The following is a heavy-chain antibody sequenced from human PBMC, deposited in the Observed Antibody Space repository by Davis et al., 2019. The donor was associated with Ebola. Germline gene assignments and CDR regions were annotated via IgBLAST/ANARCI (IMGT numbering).Heavy chain of an antibody. Sequence: ASVKVSCKASRYIFSNYDINWVRQASGQGLEWMGWVNPYSGNTGYVQKFKGRVTMTGDPSISTAYMELSSLTIDDTAVYYYASGNGPNCRGGDCGNDFWGQGTLVTVST. CDR3: ASGNGPNCRGGDCGNDF. J-gene: IGHJ4*01. CDR2: VNPYSGNT. V-gene: IGHV1-8*01. D-gene: IGHD2-21*02. CDR1: RYIFSNYD.